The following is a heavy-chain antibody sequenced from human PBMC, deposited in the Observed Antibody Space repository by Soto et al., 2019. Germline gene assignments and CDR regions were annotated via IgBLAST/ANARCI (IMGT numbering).Heavy chain of an antibody. CDR1: GFTFSSYS. Sequence: VQLVESGGGVVQPGRSLRLSCAASGFTFSSYSMNWVRQAPGKGLEWVSSISSSSSYIYYADSVKGRFTISRDNAKNSLYLQMNSLRAEDTAVYYCARAVGELLPPDYWGQGTLVTVSS. CDR2: ISSSSSYI. CDR3: ARAVGELLPPDY. D-gene: IGHD1-26*01. J-gene: IGHJ4*02. V-gene: IGHV3-21*01.